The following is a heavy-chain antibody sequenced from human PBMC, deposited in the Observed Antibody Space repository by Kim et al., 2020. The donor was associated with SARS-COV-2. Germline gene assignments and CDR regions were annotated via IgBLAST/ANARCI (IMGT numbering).Heavy chain of an antibody. CDR2: IYYSGNT. CDR3: ARGPVRSVIVVVPAARGIDY. J-gene: IGHJ4*02. V-gene: IGHV4-31*03. Sequence: SETLSLTCTVSGGSISSGGYYWSWIRQHPGKGLEWIWYIYYSGNTYYNPSLKSRVTISVDTSKNQFSLKLSSVTAADTAVYYCARGPVRSVIVVVPAARGIDYWGQGTLVTVSS. CDR1: GGSISSGGYY. D-gene: IGHD2-2*01.